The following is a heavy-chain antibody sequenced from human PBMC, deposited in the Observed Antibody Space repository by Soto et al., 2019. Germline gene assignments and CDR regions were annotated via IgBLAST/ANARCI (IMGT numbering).Heavy chain of an antibody. CDR3: AREVGVDIVATIRGGHWFDP. V-gene: IGHV4-34*01. J-gene: IGHJ5*02. CDR1: GGSFRGYY. CDR2: INHSGST. Sequence: SGTLSLTRAVYGGSFRGYYWGWVRQPPGKGVEWIGEINHSGSTNYNPSLKSRVTISVDTSKNQFSLKLSSVTAADTAVYYCAREVGVDIVATIRGGHWFDPWGQGTLVTVSS. D-gene: IGHD5-12*01.